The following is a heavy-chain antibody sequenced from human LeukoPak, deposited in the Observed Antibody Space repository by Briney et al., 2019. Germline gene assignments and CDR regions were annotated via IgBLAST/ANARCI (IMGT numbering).Heavy chain of an antibody. D-gene: IGHD5-24*01. J-gene: IGHJ4*02. CDR3: ARMAATIEDY. CDR1: GLTFSSYS. Sequence: AGGSLRLSCAASGLTFSSYSMNWVRQAPGKGLEWVSSISSSSSYIYYADSVKGRFTISRDNAKNSLYLQMNSLRAEDTAVYYCARMAATIEDYWGQGTLVTVSS. CDR2: ISSSSSYI. V-gene: IGHV3-21*01.